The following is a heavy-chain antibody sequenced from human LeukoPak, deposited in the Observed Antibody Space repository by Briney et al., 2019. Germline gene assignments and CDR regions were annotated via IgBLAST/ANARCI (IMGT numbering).Heavy chain of an antibody. D-gene: IGHD6-6*01. V-gene: IGHV3-33*01. J-gene: IGHJ5*02. CDR3: ARDRIAARPAGTPLVP. CDR2: IWYDGSNK. Sequence: GRSLRLSCAASGFTFSSYGMHWVRQAPGKGLEWVAVIWYDGSNKYYADSVKGRFTISRENSKNTLYLQMNSLRAEDTAVYYCARDRIAARPAGTPLVPWGQGTLVTVSS. CDR1: GFTFSSYG.